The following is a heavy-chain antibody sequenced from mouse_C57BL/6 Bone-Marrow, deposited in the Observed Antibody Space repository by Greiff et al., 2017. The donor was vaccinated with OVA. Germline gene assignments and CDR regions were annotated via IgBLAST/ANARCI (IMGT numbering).Heavy chain of an antibody. D-gene: IGHD1-1*01. Sequence: VQLKQPGAELVKPGASVKLSCKASGYTFTSYWMHWVKQRPGQGLEWIGMIHPNSGSTNYNEKFKSKATLTVDKSSSTAFMQLSSLTSEDSAVYYCAREEITTVVEGDYWGQGTTLTVSS. CDR3: AREEITTVVEGDY. CDR2: IHPNSGST. J-gene: IGHJ2*01. CDR1: GYTFTSYW. V-gene: IGHV1-64*01.